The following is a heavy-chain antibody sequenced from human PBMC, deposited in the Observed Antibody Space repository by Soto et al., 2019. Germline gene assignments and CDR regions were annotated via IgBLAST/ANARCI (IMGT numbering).Heavy chain of an antibody. V-gene: IGHV3-23*01. J-gene: IGHJ6*02. Sequence: GGSLRLSCAASGFTFSTYAMTWVRQAPGKGLEWVSAISGSDGGAYYADSVKGRFTISRDNSKNTLYLQMNSLRAEDSAVYYCAKGAFPNYHYYGLDVWGQGTTVTVSS. CDR1: GFTFSTYA. CDR2: ISGSDGGA. CDR3: AKGAFPNYHYYGLDV.